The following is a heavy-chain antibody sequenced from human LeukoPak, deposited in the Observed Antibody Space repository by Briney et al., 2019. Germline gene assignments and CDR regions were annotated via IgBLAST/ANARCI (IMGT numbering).Heavy chain of an antibody. J-gene: IGHJ4*02. CDR3: AKDSRGYQDYFDY. CDR2: ISGSGGST. CDR1: GFTFNNYG. Sequence: GGTLRLSCGASGFTFNNYGMSWVRQAPGKGLEWVSVISGSGGSTYYAASVKGRFTISRDNSKNTLYLQMNSLRAEDTAVYYCAKDSRGYQDYFDYWGQGTLVTVSS. D-gene: IGHD3-22*01. V-gene: IGHV3-23*01.